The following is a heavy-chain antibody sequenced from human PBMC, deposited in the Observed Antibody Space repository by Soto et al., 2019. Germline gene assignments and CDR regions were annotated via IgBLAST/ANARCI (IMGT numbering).Heavy chain of an antibody. Sequence: QVQLVQSGAEVKKPGSSVKVSCKASGGTFSSYTISWVRQAPGQGLEWMGRIIPILGIANYAQKFQGRVTITADKSTSTAYMELSRLRSEDTAVYYCARDRGLLWFGELLQTNWFDPWGQGTLVTVSS. V-gene: IGHV1-69*08. CDR3: ARDRGLLWFGELLQTNWFDP. J-gene: IGHJ5*02. CDR2: IIPILGIA. CDR1: GGTFSSYT. D-gene: IGHD3-10*01.